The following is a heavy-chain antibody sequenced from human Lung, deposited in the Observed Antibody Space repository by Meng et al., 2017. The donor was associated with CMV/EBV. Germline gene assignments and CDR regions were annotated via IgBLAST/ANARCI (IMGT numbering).Heavy chain of an antibody. D-gene: IGHD1-26*01. CDR2: TFYRSKWSN. V-gene: IGHV6-1*01. Sequence: QFQQRQSGPGLVKPSQTPSLTCAISGASVSSNSAAWNWIRQSPSRGLEWLGRTFYRSKWSNEYAVSVKSRITINPDTSKNQFFLQLNSVTPEDTAVYYCARGYGPIHSEYNFDYWGQGTLVTVSS. J-gene: IGHJ4*02. CDR1: GASVSSNSAA. CDR3: ARGYGPIHSEYNFDY.